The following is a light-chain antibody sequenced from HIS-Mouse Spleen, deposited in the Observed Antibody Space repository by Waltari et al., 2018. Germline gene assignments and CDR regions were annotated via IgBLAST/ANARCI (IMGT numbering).Light chain of an antibody. CDR2: DDS. Sequence: QSALTQPRSVSGSPGQSVTISCTGTTSDVCGYNYVSWYQQHPGKAPKLMIYDDSKRPSGVPDRFSGSKSGNTASLTISGLKAEDEADYYCCSYAGSYTFVVFGGGTKLTVL. CDR3: CSYAGSYTFVV. J-gene: IGLJ2*01. V-gene: IGLV2-11*01. CDR1: TSDVCGYNY.